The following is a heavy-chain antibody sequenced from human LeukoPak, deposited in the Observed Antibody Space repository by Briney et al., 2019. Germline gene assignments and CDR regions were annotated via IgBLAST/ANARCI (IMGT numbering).Heavy chain of an antibody. J-gene: IGHJ4*02. V-gene: IGHV3-30-3*01. CDR2: ISYDGSNK. CDR1: GFTFSSYA. Sequence: GRSLRLSCAASGFTFSSYAMHWVRQAPGKGLEWVAVISYDGSNKYYADSVKGRFTISRDNSKNTLYLQMNNLRAEDTAVYYCARERNYYDSSGYYSSLDYWGQGTLVTVSS. D-gene: IGHD3-22*01. CDR3: ARERNYYDSSGYYSSLDY.